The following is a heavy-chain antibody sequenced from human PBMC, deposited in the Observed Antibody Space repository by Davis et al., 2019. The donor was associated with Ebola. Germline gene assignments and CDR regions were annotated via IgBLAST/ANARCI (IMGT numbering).Heavy chain of an antibody. J-gene: IGHJ2*01. CDR2: INQDGSER. Sequence: GESLKISCAASGFSFNSYWMSWVHQAPGKGLEWVANINQDGSERYYVDSVKGRFTISRDNAKNSVYLQMNSLRAEDTAVYYCAKTYTIFGVVLNWYFDLWGRGTLVTVSS. D-gene: IGHD3-3*01. CDR3: AKTYTIFGVVLNWYFDL. V-gene: IGHV3-7*01. CDR1: GFSFNSYW.